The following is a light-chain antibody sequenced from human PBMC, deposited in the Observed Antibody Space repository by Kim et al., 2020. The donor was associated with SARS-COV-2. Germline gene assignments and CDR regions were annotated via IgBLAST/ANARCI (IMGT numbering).Light chain of an antibody. V-gene: IGKV1D-16*01. Sequence: DIHMTQSPSSLSASLGDRVTITCRASQDLSTWVAWFQQKPGKAPQCLIYAASTLQSGVPSRFSGSGSGTHFTLTISSLQPEDFATYYCLQYNDYPITFGQGTRLEIK. J-gene: IGKJ5*01. CDR1: QDLSTW. CDR2: AAS. CDR3: LQYNDYPIT.